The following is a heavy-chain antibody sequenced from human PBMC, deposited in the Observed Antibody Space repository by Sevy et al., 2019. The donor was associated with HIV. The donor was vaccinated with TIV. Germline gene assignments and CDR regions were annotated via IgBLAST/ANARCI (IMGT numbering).Heavy chain of an antibody. CDR1: GGTFSSYA. D-gene: IGHD2-15*01. CDR3: ARGYCSGGSCYRYLFNFDY. J-gene: IGHJ4*02. CDR2: IIPIFGTA. Sequence: ASVKVSCKASGGTFSSYAISWVRQAPGQGLEWMGGIIPIFGTANYAQKFQGRVTITADESTGTAYMELSSLRSEDTAVYYCARGYCSGGSCYRYLFNFDYWGQGTLVTVSS. V-gene: IGHV1-69*13.